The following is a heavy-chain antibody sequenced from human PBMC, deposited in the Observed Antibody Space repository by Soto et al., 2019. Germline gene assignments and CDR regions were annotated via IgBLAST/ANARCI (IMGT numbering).Heavy chain of an antibody. Sequence: SETLSLTCTVSGASINDFYWSWIRQTPGKGLEWVGFMYYSETTKYNPSLKGRVNMSLDTSKNQVSLHLKSVTAADTAVYYCARAKSSTWYKLEYKWFDPWGQGTQVTV. CDR1: GASINDFY. V-gene: IGHV4-59*01. CDR2: MYYSETT. CDR3: ARAKSSTWYKLEYKWFDP. D-gene: IGHD6-13*01. J-gene: IGHJ5*02.